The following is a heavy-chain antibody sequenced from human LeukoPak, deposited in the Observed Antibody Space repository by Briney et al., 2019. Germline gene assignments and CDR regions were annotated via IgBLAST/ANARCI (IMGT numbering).Heavy chain of an antibody. V-gene: IGHV3-66*01. CDR1: GFSVSSNY. D-gene: IGHD2-2*01. CDR3: ARDGGSGYCSSSNCYEGFDY. J-gene: IGHJ4*02. CDR2: IYSGASA. Sequence: GGSLRLSCAASGFSVSSNYMSWVRQSPGGGGEGVSTIYSGASAYDAESGKGTFTISRDNSKNALVLQMNSLTAADTAVYDCARDGGSGYCSSSNCYEGFDYWGQGTLVTVSS.